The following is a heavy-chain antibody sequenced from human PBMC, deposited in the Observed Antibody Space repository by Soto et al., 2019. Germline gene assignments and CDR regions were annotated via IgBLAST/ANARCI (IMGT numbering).Heavy chain of an antibody. V-gene: IGHV4-31*03. CDR1: DDSINSDKYY. Sequence: SETLSLTCSVSDDSINSDKYYWGWIRQPPGKGLEWIGYIYYSGSTYYNPSLKSRVTISVDTSKNQFSLKLSSVTAADTAVYYCASSLGYCSGGSCPTPEYFQHWGQGTLVTVSS. CDR2: IYYSGST. J-gene: IGHJ1*01. D-gene: IGHD2-15*01. CDR3: ASSLGYCSGGSCPTPEYFQH.